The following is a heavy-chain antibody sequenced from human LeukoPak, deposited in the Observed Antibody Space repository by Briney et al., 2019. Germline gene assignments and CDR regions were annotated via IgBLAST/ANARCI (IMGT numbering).Heavy chain of an antibody. V-gene: IGHV4-34*01. CDR2: INHSGST. D-gene: IGHD3-10*01. CDR1: GGSFSGYY. J-gene: IGHJ4*02. CDR3: ARLGAPKTFGEDY. Sequence: PSETLSLTCAVYGGSFSGYYWSWIRQPPGKGLEWIGEINHSGSTNYNPSLKSRVTISVDTSKNQFSLKLSSVTAADAAVYYCARLGAPKTFGEDYWGQGTLVTVPS.